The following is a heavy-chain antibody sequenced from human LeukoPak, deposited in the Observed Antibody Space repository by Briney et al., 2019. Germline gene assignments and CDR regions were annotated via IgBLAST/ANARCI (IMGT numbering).Heavy chain of an antibody. CDR2: ISSSSSYI. D-gene: IGHD2-21*02. Sequence: PGGSLRLSCAASGFTFSSYSMNWVRQAPGKGLEWVSSISSSSSYIYYADSVKGRFTISRDNAKNSLYLQMNSLRAEDTAVYYCASGSLAYCGGDCPRSWWGQGTLVTVSS. J-gene: IGHJ4*02. V-gene: IGHV3-21*01. CDR3: ASGSLAYCGGDCPRSW. CDR1: GFTFSSYS.